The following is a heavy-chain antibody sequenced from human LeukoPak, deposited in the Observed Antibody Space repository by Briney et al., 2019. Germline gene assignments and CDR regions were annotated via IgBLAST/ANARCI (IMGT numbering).Heavy chain of an antibody. D-gene: IGHD3-22*01. CDR2: ISAYNGNT. Sequence: ASVKVSCKASGYTFTSYGISWVPQAPGQGLEWMGWISAYNGNTNYAQKLQGRVTMTTDTSTSTAYMELRSLRSDDTAVYYCARLPDPYYYDSSGYLPPDYWGQGTLVTVSS. J-gene: IGHJ4*02. CDR3: ARLPDPYYYDSSGYLPPDY. CDR1: GYTFTSYG. V-gene: IGHV1-18*01.